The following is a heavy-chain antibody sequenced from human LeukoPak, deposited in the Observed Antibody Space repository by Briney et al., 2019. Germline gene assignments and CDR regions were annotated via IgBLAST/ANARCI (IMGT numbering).Heavy chain of an antibody. CDR2: IYHSGST. CDR1: GGSISSGGYY. D-gene: IGHD6-6*01. V-gene: IGHV4-30-2*01. CDR3: AREARPDWFDP. Sequence: SETLCLTCTVSGGSISSGGYYWSWIRQPPGKGLEWIGYIYHSGSTYYNPSLKSRVTISVDRSKNQFSLKLSSVTAADTAVYYCAREARPDWFDPWGQGTLVTVSS. J-gene: IGHJ5*02.